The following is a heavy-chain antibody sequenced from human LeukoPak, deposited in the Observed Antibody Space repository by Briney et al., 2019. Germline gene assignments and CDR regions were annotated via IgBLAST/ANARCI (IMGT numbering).Heavy chain of an antibody. J-gene: IGHJ3*02. Sequence: ASVKVSCKASGGTFSSYAISWVRQAPGQGLEWMGGIIPIFGTANYAQKFQGRVTITADESTSTAYMELSSLRSEDTAVYYCARFTREPPDAFDIWGQGTMVTVSS. D-gene: IGHD1-26*01. CDR2: IIPIFGTA. CDR3: ARFTREPPDAFDI. V-gene: IGHV1-69*13. CDR1: GGTFSSYA.